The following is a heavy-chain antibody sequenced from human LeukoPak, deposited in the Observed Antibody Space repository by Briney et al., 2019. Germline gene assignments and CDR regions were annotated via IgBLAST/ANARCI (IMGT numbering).Heavy chain of an antibody. CDR2: INHSGST. J-gene: IGHJ3*02. Sequence: TSETLSLTCAVYGGSFSGYYWSWIRQPPGKGLEWIGEINHSGSTNYNPSLKSRVTISVDTSKNQISLRLSSVTAADTAVYYCARGVEGYCSSTSCYDAFDIWGQGTMVTVSS. V-gene: IGHV4-34*01. CDR3: ARGVEGYCSSTSCYDAFDI. CDR1: GGSFSGYY. D-gene: IGHD2-2*01.